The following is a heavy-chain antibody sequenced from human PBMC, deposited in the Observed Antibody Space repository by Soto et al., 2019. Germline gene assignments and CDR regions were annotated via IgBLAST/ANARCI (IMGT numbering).Heavy chain of an antibody. CDR3: ASSRITMVPYGMDV. CDR1: GYTFISYG. CDR2: ISAYNGNT. V-gene: IGHV1-18*01. J-gene: IGHJ6*02. D-gene: IGHD3-10*01. Sequence: ASVKVSCKASGYTFISYGISWVRQAPGQGLEWMGWISAYNGNTNYSQKFQGRVTITRDTSASTAYMELSSLRSEDTAVYYCASSRITMVPYGMDVWGQGTTVTVSS.